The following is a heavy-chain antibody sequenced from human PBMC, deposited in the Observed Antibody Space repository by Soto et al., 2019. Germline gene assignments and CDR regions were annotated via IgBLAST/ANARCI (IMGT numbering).Heavy chain of an antibody. CDR2: MNPNTGNT. J-gene: IGHJ5*02. V-gene: IGHV1-8*01. CDR1: GYSFSKYD. Sequence: QVQLVQSGAEVKKPGASVKVSCKASGYSFSKYDINWVRQVAGQGLEWLGRMNPNTGNTRYAQKIQGRLTMTRNTSIRIAYMELSSLISDDTAVYYCAREGGGATPTGLDPWGQGTLVIVSS. D-gene: IGHD1-1*01. CDR3: AREGGGATPTGLDP.